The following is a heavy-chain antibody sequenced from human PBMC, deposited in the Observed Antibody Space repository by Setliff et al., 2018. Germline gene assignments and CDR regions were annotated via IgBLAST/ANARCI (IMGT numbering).Heavy chain of an antibody. CDR3: ARVVGIPGRELHNYFDY. CDR1: GGSISSGSYY. V-gene: IGHV4-61*02. Sequence: KPSETLSLTCAVSGGSISSGSYYWNWVRQPAGEGLQWIGRFYSTGSTDYNPSLRSRVTISMDTSKNQFSLKLSAVTAADTAVYYCARVVGIPGRELHNYFDYWGRGILVTVSS. CDR2: FYSTGST. J-gene: IGHJ4*02. D-gene: IGHD1-26*01.